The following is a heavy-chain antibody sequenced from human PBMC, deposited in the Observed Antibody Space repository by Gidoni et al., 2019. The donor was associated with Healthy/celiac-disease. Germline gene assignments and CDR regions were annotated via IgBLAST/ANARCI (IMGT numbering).Heavy chain of an antibody. Sequence: VQLVESGGGLVQPGGSLRLSCAASGFTFSSYDMHWVRQATGKGLEWVSAIGTAGDTYYPGSVKGRFTISRENAKNSLYLQMNSLRAGDTAVYYCARLAIVDDAFDIWGQGTMVTVSS. CDR3: ARLAIVDDAFDI. J-gene: IGHJ3*02. CDR2: IGTAGDT. V-gene: IGHV3-13*01. D-gene: IGHD3-16*02. CDR1: GFTFSSYD.